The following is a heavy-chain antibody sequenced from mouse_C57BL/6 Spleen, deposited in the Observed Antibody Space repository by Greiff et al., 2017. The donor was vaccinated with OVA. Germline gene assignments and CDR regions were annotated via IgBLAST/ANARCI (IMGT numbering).Heavy chain of an antibody. CDR1: GYTFTSYR. D-gene: IGHD3-2*02. V-gene: IGHV1-53*01. CDR2: INPSNGGT. CDR3: SRSVQLRLEFAY. J-gene: IGHJ3*01. Sequence: VQLQQPGPELVKPGASVKLSCKASGYTFTSYRMHWVKQRPGQGLEWFGNINPSNGGTNYNERFNSKATLTVDKSSSTAYMQLSSLTSEDSAVYYCSRSVQLRLEFAYWGQGTLVTVSA.